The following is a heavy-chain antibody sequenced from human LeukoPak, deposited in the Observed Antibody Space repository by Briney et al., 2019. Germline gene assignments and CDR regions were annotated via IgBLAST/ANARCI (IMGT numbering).Heavy chain of an antibody. D-gene: IGHD3-22*01. CDR2: INPSGGST. CDR3: ARDLYDSSGYLPGYFDY. V-gene: IGHV1-46*01. CDR1: GYTFTSYY. Sequence: ASVKVSCKASGYTFTSYYMLWVRQAPGQGLEWMGIINPSGGSTSYAQKFQGRVTMTRDMSTSTVYMELSSLRSEDTAVYYCARDLYDSSGYLPGYFDYWGQGTLVTVSS. J-gene: IGHJ4*02.